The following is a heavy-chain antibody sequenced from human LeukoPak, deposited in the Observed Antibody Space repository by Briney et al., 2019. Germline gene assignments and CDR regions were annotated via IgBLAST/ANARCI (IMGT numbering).Heavy chain of an antibody. V-gene: IGHV1-18*04. CDR1: GYTFTGYY. Sequence: ASVKVSCKASGYTFTGYYMHWVRQAPGQGLEWMGWVSAKSGNTNYAQKFQGRVTMTTDTSTNTAYVELRSLRSDDTAAYFCARDGSGSYMPFDYWGQGTLVTVSS. D-gene: IGHD3-10*01. J-gene: IGHJ4*02. CDR2: VSAKSGNT. CDR3: ARDGSGSYMPFDY.